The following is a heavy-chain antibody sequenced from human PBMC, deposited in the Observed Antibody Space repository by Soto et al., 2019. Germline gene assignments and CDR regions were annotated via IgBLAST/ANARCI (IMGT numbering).Heavy chain of an antibody. Sequence: GGSLRLSGAACGFTFSDYYISWIRQAPGKGLEWVSYISSSGSTIYYADSVKGRFTISRDNAKNSLYLQMNSLRAEDTAVYYCARDGQYSSSYVSFDYCGQGTLVTVCS. CDR3: ARDGQYSSSYVSFDY. D-gene: IGHD6-6*01. CDR1: GFTFSDYY. CDR2: ISSSGSTI. V-gene: IGHV3-11*01. J-gene: IGHJ4*02.